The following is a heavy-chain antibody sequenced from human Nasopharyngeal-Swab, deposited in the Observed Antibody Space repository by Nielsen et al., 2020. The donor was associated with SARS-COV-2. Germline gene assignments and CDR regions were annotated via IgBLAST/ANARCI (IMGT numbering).Heavy chain of an antibody. CDR1: GGSFSGYY. D-gene: IGHD6-6*01. CDR3: ARGRGVAAQNWFDP. CDR2: INHSGST. Sequence: GSLRLSCAVYGGSFSGYYWSWIRQPPGKGLEWIGEINHSGSTSYNPSLKSRVTISVDTSKNQFSLKLSSVTAADTAVYYCARGRGVAAQNWFDPWGQGTLVTVSS. V-gene: IGHV4-34*01. J-gene: IGHJ5*02.